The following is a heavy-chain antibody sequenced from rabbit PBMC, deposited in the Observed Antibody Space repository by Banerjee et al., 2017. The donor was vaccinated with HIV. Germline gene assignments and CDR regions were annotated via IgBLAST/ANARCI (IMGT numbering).Heavy chain of an antibody. V-gene: IGHV1S7*01. CDR2: IDPDFDIS. Sequence: QLKESGGGLVQPGGSLKLSCKASGFDFSSYYMSWVRQAPGKGPEWIAYIDPDFDISDYANSVKGRFTISSDNAQNTVFLQMTSLTGSDTATYFCARGGIHHVFDPWGPGTLVTVS. D-gene: IGHD7-1*01. CDR3: ARGGIHHVFDP. J-gene: IGHJ2*01. CDR1: GFDFSSYY.